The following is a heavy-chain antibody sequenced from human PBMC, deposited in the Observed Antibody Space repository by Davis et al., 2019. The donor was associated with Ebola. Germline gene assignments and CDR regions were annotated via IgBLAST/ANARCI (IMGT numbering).Heavy chain of an antibody. D-gene: IGHD5-18*01. Sequence: GESLKISCKGSGYSFTSYWISWVRQMPGKGLEWMGRIDPSDSYTNYSPSFQGHVTISADKSISTAYLQWSSLKASDTAMYYCARLEGYSYGKEAFDLWGQGTKVAVSS. J-gene: IGHJ3*01. CDR2: IDPSDSYT. CDR1: GYSFTSYW. V-gene: IGHV5-10-1*01. CDR3: ARLEGYSYGKEAFDL.